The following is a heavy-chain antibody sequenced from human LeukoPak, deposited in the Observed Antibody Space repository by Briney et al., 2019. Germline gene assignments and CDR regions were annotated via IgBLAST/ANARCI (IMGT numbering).Heavy chain of an antibody. CDR3: ARAPHYSNYGPYYYGMDV. CDR2: ISSSSSYT. D-gene: IGHD4-11*01. J-gene: IGHJ6*02. CDR1: GFTFSDYY. Sequence: GGSLRLSCTASGFTFSDYYMSWIRQAPGKGLEWVSYISSSSSYTNYADSVKGRFTISRDNAKNSLYLQMNSLRAEDTAVYYCARAPHYSNYGPYYYGMDVWGQGTTVTVSS. V-gene: IGHV3-11*06.